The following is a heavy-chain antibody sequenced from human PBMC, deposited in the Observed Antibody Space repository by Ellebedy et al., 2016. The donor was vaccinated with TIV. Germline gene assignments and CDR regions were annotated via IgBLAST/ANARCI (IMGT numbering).Heavy chain of an antibody. J-gene: IGHJ4*02. CDR2: IVGSGA. CDR1: GSTFSSYA. CDR3: ARDGYFDY. Sequence: GESLKISCAASGSTFSSYAMSWVRQAPGKGLEWVSGIVGSGAQKYADSVKGRFTISRDNAKNSLYLQMNYLRAEDTAVYYCARDGYFDYWGQGTLVTVSS. V-gene: IGHV3-23*01.